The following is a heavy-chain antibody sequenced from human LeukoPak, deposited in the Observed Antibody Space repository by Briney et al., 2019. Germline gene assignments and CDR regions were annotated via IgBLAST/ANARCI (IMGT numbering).Heavy chain of an antibody. CDR3: AKDTNPWGGYGDYRY. Sequence: GGSLRLSCAASGFTFSSYAMSWVRQAPGKGLEWVSAISGSGGSTYYADSVKGRFTISRDNSKNTLYLQMNSLRAEDTAVYYCAKDTNPWGGYGDYRYWGQGTLVTVSS. D-gene: IGHD4-17*01. V-gene: IGHV3-23*01. J-gene: IGHJ4*02. CDR2: ISGSGGST. CDR1: GFTFSSYA.